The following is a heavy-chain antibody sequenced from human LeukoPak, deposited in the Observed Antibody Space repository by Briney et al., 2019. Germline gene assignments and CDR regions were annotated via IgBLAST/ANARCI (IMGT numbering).Heavy chain of an antibody. J-gene: IGHJ6*02. CDR3: ARGLSSSWYFTGYYYYYGMDV. CDR2: MNPNSGNT. Sequence: ASVKVSCKASGYTFTSYDINWVRQATGQGLEWMGWMNPNSGNTGYAQKFQGRVTMTRNTSISTAYMELSSLRSEDTAVYYCARGLSSSWYFTGYYYYYGMDVWGQGTTVTVSS. D-gene: IGHD6-13*01. CDR1: GYTFTSYD. V-gene: IGHV1-8*01.